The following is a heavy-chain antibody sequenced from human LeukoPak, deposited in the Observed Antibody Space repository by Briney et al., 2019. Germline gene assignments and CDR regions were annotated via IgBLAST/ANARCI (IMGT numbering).Heavy chain of an antibody. D-gene: IGHD2-2*01. V-gene: IGHV3-23*01. Sequence: GGSLRLSCAASGFTFNSYAMSWVRQAPGKGLEWVSVISGSGGSTYYADSVKGRFTISRDNSKNTLYLQMNSLRAEDTAVYYCAKDTLAVVPAARTPFDYWGQGTLVTVSS. CDR1: GFTFNSYA. CDR3: AKDTLAVVPAARTPFDY. CDR2: ISGSGGST. J-gene: IGHJ4*02.